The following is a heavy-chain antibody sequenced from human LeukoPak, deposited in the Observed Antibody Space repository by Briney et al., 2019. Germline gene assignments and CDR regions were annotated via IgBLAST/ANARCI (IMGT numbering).Heavy chain of an antibody. D-gene: IGHD4-17*01. CDR3: ARDDYGDYYFDY. Sequence: GGSLRLSCAASGFTFSNAWMHWVRQAPGKGLVWVSRIDSDGSNTNYADSVKGRFTVSRDNAKNTLYLQMNSLRAEDTAVYYCARDDYGDYYFDYWGQGTLVTVSS. J-gene: IGHJ4*02. CDR1: GFTFSNAW. V-gene: IGHV3-74*01. CDR2: IDSDGSNT.